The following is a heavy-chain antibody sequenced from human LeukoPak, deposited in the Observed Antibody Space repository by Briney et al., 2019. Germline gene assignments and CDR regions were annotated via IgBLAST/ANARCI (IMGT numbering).Heavy chain of an antibody. J-gene: IGHJ6*03. Sequence: ASVKVSCKASGYTFTSYGISWVRQAPGQGLEWMGWISAYNGNTNYAQKLQGRVTMTTDTSTSTAYMELRSLRSDDTAVYYCARDYYDSSGWGYYYMDVWGKGTTVTISS. D-gene: IGHD3-22*01. V-gene: IGHV1-18*01. CDR2: ISAYNGNT. CDR1: GYTFTSYG. CDR3: ARDYYDSSGWGYYYMDV.